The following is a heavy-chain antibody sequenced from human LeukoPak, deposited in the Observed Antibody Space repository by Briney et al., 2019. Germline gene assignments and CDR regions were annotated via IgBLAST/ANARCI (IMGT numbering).Heavy chain of an antibody. Sequence: ASVKVPCKASGYTFTSYGISWVRQAPGQGLEWMEWISAYNGNTNYAQNLQGRVTMTTDTSTSTAYMELRRLRSDDTAVHYCSRVIPGSILIVTGTNLFDPLGQGTLVTVSS. D-gene: IGHD3-16*01. J-gene: IGHJ5*01. CDR3: SRVIPGSILIVTGTNLFDP. CDR2: ISAYNGNT. V-gene: IGHV1-18*01. CDR1: GYTFTSYG.